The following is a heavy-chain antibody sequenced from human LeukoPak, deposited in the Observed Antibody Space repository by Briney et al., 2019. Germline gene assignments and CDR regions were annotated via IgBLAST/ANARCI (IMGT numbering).Heavy chain of an antibody. V-gene: IGHV1-18*01. J-gene: IGHJ6*02. CDR2: ISAFNGNT. Sequence: ASVKVSCKASGYTFTSYGISWVRQAPGQGLEWMGWISAFNGNTNYAQKFQGRVTMSTDTSTATAYMKLRSLRTDDTAVYYCARDLDIVVVRGALRHYGVDVWGQGTTVTVSS. CDR3: ARDLDIVVVRGALRHYGVDV. D-gene: IGHD2-2*01. CDR1: GYTFTSYG.